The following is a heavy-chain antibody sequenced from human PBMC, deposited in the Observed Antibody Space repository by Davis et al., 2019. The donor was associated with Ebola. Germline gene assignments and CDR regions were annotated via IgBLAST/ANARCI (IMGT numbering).Heavy chain of an antibody. CDR1: VITFSSYA. CDR2: ISGSGGST. CDR3: ANIAAAGTGWFDP. Sequence: GGSLRLSCTDSVITFSSYAMTWVRQAPGKGLEWVSAISGSGGSTYYADSVKGRFTISRDNSKKTLYLQMNSLRDEDTAVYYCANIAAAGTGWFDPWGQGTLVTVSS. J-gene: IGHJ5*02. V-gene: IGHV3-23*01. D-gene: IGHD6-13*01.